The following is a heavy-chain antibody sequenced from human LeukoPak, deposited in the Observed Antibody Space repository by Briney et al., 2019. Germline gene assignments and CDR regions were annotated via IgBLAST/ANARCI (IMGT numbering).Heavy chain of an antibody. CDR2: IYSGGST. J-gene: IGHJ4*02. CDR3: VRAQAALHLFDY. D-gene: IGHD2-15*01. V-gene: IGHV3-66*01. CDR1: GFTVSSTY. Sequence: GGSRRLSVEPSGFTVSSTYMSWVRQPPGKGLDGVSVIYSGGSTYYADSVKGRFTISRDNSKNTLYLQMNSLRAEDTAVYYCVRAQAALHLFDYWGQGTLVTVSS.